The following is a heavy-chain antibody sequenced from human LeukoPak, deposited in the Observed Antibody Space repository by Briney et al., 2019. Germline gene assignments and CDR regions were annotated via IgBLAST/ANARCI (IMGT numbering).Heavy chain of an antibody. J-gene: IGHJ5*02. CDR2: ISGSGTTT. D-gene: IGHD4-17*01. CDR3: ARDYGDSDWFDP. V-gene: IGHV3-23*01. CDR1: GFTFNNYI. Sequence: GGSLRLSCAVSGFTFNNYIMTWVRQAPGKGLEWVSGISGSGTTTHYTDSVNGRFTISRDNSKNILYLEMSSLRAEDTAIYYCARDYGDSDWFDPWGQGTLVIVSS.